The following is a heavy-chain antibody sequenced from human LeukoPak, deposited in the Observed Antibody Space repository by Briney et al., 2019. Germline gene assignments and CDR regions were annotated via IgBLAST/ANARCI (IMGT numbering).Heavy chain of an antibody. CDR1: GSTFNLYW. CDR3: VRQSGLGGRDHDYYFYMDV. J-gene: IGHJ6*03. D-gene: IGHD1-14*01. Sequence: GESLKISCKGFGSTFNLYWIGWVRQLPGKGLEWLGIIYPGDSDTIYSPSFQGQVTISADKYMNTAYLQWSSLKASDNPKYYSVRQSGLGGRDHDYYFYMDVYCKGTTVTVTS. CDR2: IYPGDSDT. V-gene: IGHV5-51*01.